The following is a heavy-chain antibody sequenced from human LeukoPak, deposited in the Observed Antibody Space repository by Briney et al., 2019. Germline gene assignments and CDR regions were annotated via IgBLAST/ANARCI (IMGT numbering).Heavy chain of an antibody. V-gene: IGHV7-4-1*02. CDR1: GYTFTSYA. Sequence: ASVKVSCKASGYTFTSYAMNWVRQAPGQGLEWMGWINTNTGNPTYAQGFTGRFVFSLDTSVSTAYLQISSLKAEDTAVYYCARDRDRLLWFGGLLYLNWFDPWGQGTLVTVSS. CDR3: ARDRDRLLWFGGLLYLNWFDP. J-gene: IGHJ5*02. CDR2: INTNTGNP. D-gene: IGHD3-10*01.